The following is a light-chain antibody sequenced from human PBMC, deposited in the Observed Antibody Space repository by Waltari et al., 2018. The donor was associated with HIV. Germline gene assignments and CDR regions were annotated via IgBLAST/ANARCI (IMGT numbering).Light chain of an antibody. CDR2: RVS. CDR3: QQYGLSPIT. V-gene: IGKV3-20*01. Sequence: EIVLTQSPGTLSLSPGERATLSCRASESVTTSHLALYQQKPGQAPRLLIYRVSNRATGIPDGFSGSRSGADFTLTISRLEPEDFAVYYCQQYGLSPITFGQGTRLEIK. CDR1: ESVTTSH. J-gene: IGKJ5*01.